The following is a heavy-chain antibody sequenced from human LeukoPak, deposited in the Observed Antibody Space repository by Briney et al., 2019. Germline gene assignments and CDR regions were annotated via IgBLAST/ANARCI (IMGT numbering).Heavy chain of an antibody. Sequence: VASVKVSCKASGGTFSSYAISWVRQAPGQGLEWMGGIIPIFGTANYAQKFQGRVTMTRDTSTSTVYMELSSLRSEDTAVYYCARGVAGEPMNAEYFQHWGQGTLVTVSS. J-gene: IGHJ1*01. V-gene: IGHV1-69*05. CDR2: IIPIFGTA. CDR3: ARGVAGEPMNAEYFQH. CDR1: GGTFSSYA. D-gene: IGHD6-19*01.